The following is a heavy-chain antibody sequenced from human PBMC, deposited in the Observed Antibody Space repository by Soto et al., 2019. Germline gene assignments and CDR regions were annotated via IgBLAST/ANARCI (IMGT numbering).Heavy chain of an antibody. CDR3: AREYCSGGSCYSLGRYFQH. Sequence: SLRLSCGDYGFTFINYWMHWVRQAPGKGLVWVSRINSDGSSTTYADSVKGRFTISRDNAKNTLYLQMNSLRAEDTAVYYCAREYCSGGSCYSLGRYFQHWGQGTLVTVSS. CDR1: GFTFINYW. D-gene: IGHD2-15*01. V-gene: IGHV3-74*01. CDR2: INSDGSST. J-gene: IGHJ1*01.